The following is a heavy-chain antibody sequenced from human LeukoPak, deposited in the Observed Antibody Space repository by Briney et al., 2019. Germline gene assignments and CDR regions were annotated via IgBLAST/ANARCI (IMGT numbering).Heavy chain of an antibody. CDR3: ATMLRFLEWLYNFQH. CDR1: GYTFTGYY. J-gene: IGHJ1*01. CDR2: INPNSGGT. V-gene: IGHV1-2*02. Sequence: ASVKVSCKASGYTFTGYYMHWVRQAPGQGLEWMGWINPNSGGTNYAQKFQGRVTMTRDTSISTAYMELSRLRSDDTAVYYCATMLRFLEWLYNFQHWGQGTLVTVSS. D-gene: IGHD3-3*01.